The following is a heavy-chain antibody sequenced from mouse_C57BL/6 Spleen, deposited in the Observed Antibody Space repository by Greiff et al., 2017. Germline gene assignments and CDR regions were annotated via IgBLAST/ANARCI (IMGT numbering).Heavy chain of an antibody. V-gene: IGHV5-6*01. CDR3: ASDVAWFAY. Sequence: DVQLQESGGDLVKPGGSLKLSCAASGFTFSSYGMSWVRQTPDKRLEWVATISSGGSYTYYPDSVKGRFTISRDNAKNTLYLQMSSLKSEDTAMYYCASDVAWFAYWGQGTLVTVSA. CDR1: GFTFSSYG. J-gene: IGHJ3*01. CDR2: ISSGGSYT.